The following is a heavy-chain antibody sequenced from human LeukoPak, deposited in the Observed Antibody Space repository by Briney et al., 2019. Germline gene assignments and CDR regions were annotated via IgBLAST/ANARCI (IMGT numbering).Heavy chain of an antibody. CDR1: GGTFSSYA. V-gene: IGHV1-69*05. Sequence: ASVKVSCKASGGTFSSYAISWVRQAPGQGLEWVGGIIPIFGTANYAQKFQGRVTITTDESTSTAYMELSSLRSEDTAVYYCARPNDGYGYYFDYWGQGTLVTVSS. CDR3: ARPNDGYGYYFDY. D-gene: IGHD5-18*01. CDR2: IIPIFGTA. J-gene: IGHJ4*02.